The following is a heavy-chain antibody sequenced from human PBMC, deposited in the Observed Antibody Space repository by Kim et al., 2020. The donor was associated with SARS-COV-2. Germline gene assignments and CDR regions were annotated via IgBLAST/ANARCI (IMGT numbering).Heavy chain of an antibody. CDR3: AKRSSARSGFFDY. CDR2: ISDRGTYT. D-gene: IGHD3-3*01. CDR1: GFRFSDYA. J-gene: IGHJ4*02. V-gene: IGHV3-23*05. Sequence: GGSLRLSCVASGFRFSDYAMTWVRQAPGKGLEWLSAISDRGTYTNYADSVKGRFIISRDNSQNTLFLQMNSLKVGDTALYYCAKRSSARSGFFDYWGQGIQVSVSS.